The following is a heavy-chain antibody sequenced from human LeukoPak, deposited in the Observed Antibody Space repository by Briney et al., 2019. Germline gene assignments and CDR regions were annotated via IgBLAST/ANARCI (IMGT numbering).Heavy chain of an antibody. CDR2: IYYSGST. D-gene: IGHD6-13*01. Sequence: PSETLSLTCTVSGGSISSGSYYWSWVRQPPGQGLEWIGYIYYSGSTYYNPSLKSRVAISVDTSKNQFSLNLSSVTDADTAVYYCARSSFYSSSWYFDYWGQGTLVTVSS. V-gene: IGHV4-30-4*08. J-gene: IGHJ4*02. CDR1: GGSISSGSYY. CDR3: ARSSFYSSSWYFDY.